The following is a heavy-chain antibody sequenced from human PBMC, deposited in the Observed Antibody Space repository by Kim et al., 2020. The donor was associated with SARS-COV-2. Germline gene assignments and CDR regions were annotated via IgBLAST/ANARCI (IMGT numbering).Heavy chain of an antibody. J-gene: IGHJ4*02. V-gene: IGHV5-51*01. CDR3: ARSRDYYALFDY. Sequence: RYSPSFQGQVTISAGKSISTAYLQWSSLKASDTAMYYCARSRDYYALFDYWGQGTLVTVSS. D-gene: IGHD3-10*01.